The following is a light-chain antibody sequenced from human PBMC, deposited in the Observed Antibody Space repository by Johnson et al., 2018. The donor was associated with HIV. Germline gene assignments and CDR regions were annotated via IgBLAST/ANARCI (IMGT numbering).Light chain of an antibody. V-gene: IGLV1-51*02. CDR3: GTWDTSLSAFV. CDR2: ENN. CDR1: SSNIGNNY. Sequence: QSVLTQPPSVYAAPGQTVTISCSGSSSNIGNNYVSWYQQLPGTAPKLLIYENNKRPLGIPDRFSGSKSGTSATLGITGLQTGDEADFYCGTWDTSLSAFVFGTGTKVTV. J-gene: IGLJ1*01.